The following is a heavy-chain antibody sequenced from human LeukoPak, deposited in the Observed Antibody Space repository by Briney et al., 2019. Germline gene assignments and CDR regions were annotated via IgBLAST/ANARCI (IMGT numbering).Heavy chain of an antibody. CDR2: ISATGSTI. V-gene: IGHV3-11*04. D-gene: IGHD3-16*01. CDR1: GFTFSDYY. J-gene: IGHJ6*04. Sequence: GGSLRLSCAASGFTFSDYYMNWIRQAPGKGLEWVSYISATGSTIHYADSVKVRFTISRDNSKNTVYLQMNSLRTEDTAVYYCAKGGTLGVMDVWGKGTTVTVSS. CDR3: AKGGTLGVMDV.